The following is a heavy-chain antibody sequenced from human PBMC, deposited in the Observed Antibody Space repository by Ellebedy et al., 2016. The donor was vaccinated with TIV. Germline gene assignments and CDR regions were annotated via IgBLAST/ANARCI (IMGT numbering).Heavy chain of an antibody. J-gene: IGHJ4*02. V-gene: IGHV4-59*01. CDR3: AAAPDY. Sequence: MPSETLSLTCTVSGGSITSYYWSWIRQPPGKGLEWIGYSHYSGSADYNPSLKSRVTMSVDTSKNLFSLKLSSVTAADTAVYYWAAAPDYWGQGTLVTVSS. CDR2: SHYSGSA. CDR1: GGSITSYY.